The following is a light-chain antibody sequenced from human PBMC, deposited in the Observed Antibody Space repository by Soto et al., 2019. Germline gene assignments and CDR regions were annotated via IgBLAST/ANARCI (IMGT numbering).Light chain of an antibody. CDR1: QSVGSN. CDR2: GAS. J-gene: IGKJ4*01. V-gene: IGKV3-15*01. Sequence: EVVMTQSPATLSVSPGDRAAVSCRVSQSVGSNLAWYQQKPGQAPRLLMYGASTRATGVPARFSGSESGTEFTLTISSLQSEDSAVYYCQQYNKWPLTFGGGTKVDIK. CDR3: QQYNKWPLT.